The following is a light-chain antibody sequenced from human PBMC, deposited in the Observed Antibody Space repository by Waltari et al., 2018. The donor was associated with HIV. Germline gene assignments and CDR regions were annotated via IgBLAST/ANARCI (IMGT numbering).Light chain of an antibody. CDR3: QQYYSTPRT. V-gene: IGKV1-39*01. Sequence: DIKITQSPFSMYASVGDRVTIPCRASQRISSYFNWYQQKPEKAPKLLIYGASSLQSGVPSRFSGSGSGTEFTLTISSLQSEDFATYYCQQYYSTPRTFGQGTTVEIK. CDR2: GAS. CDR1: QRISSY. J-gene: IGKJ1*01.